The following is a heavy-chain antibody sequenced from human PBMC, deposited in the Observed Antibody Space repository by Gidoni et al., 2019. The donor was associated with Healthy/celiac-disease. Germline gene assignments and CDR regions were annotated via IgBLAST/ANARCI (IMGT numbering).Heavy chain of an antibody. CDR1: GGTFRSYA. D-gene: IGHD3-22*01. CDR2: IIPIFGTA. V-gene: IGHV1-69*01. Sequence: QVQLVQSGAEVKKPGSSVKVSCKASGGTFRSYAISWVRQAPGQGLEWMGGIIPIFGTANYAQKFQGRVTITADESTSTAYMELSSLRSEDTAVYYCARGVSYYDSSGYANLDYWGQGTLVTVSS. J-gene: IGHJ4*02. CDR3: ARGVSYYDSSGYANLDY.